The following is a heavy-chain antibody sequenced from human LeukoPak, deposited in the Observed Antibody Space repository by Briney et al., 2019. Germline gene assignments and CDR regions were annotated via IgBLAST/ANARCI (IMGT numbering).Heavy chain of an antibody. CDR2: INHSGST. CDR3: ARGYCSAGSCYSYYYYNYMDV. CDR1: GGSFSGYY. D-gene: IGHD2-15*01. J-gene: IGHJ6*03. V-gene: IGHV4-34*01. Sequence: SETLSLTWAVYGGSFSGYYWSWIRQPSGKGLEWIGEINHSGSTNYNPSLKSRVTISVDTSKNQFSLKLSSVTAADTAVYYCARGYCSAGSCYSYYYYNYMDVWGKGTTVTVSS.